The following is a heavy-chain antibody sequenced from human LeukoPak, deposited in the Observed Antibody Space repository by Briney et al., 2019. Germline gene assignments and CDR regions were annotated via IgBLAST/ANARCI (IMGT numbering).Heavy chain of an antibody. CDR3: VRGGAPGHWYLDL. Sequence: PGGSLRLSCAASGFTFSTYDMHWVRQSTRKGLEWVSAIGTAGDTYYPDSMKGRFTISGANAKNSLYLQMNSLRAGDTAVYYCVRGGAPGHWYLDLWGRGTLVAVSS. CDR2: IGTAGDT. V-gene: IGHV3-13*01. CDR1: GFTFSTYD. J-gene: IGHJ2*01.